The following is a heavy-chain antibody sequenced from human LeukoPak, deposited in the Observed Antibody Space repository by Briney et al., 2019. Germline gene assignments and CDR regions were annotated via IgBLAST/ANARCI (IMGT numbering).Heavy chain of an antibody. Sequence: GGSLRLSCAASGFTFSSYAMSWVRQAPGKGLEWVSAISGSGGSTYYADSVKGRFTISRDNSKNTLYLQMNSLRAEDTAVYYCARDQNYYDSSGTFDYWGQGTLVTVSS. CDR1: GFTFSSYA. CDR3: ARDQNYYDSSGTFDY. CDR2: ISGSGGST. J-gene: IGHJ4*02. D-gene: IGHD3-22*01. V-gene: IGHV3-23*01.